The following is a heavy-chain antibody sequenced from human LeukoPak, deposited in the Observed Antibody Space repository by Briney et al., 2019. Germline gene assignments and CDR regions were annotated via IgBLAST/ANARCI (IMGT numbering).Heavy chain of an antibody. CDR2: ISSSSSYI. CDR1: GFTFSSYS. V-gene: IGHV3-21*01. CDR3: ARGNAILTGYLDY. Sequence: GGSLRLSCAASGFTFSSYSMNWVRQAPGKGLEWVSSISSSSSYIYYADSVKGRFTISRDNAKNSLYLQMNSLRAEDTAVYYCARGNAILTGYLDYWGQGTLVTVSS. D-gene: IGHD3-9*01. J-gene: IGHJ4*02.